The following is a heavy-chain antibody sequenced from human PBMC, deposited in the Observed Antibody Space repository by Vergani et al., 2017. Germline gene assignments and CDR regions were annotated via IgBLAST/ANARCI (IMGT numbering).Heavy chain of an antibody. D-gene: IGHD5-18*01. J-gene: IGHJ3*02. CDR2: ISYDGSNK. Sequence: VQLVESGGGLVKPGGSLRLSCAASGFTFSSYSMNWVRQAPGKGLEWVAVISYDGSNKYYADSVKGRFTISRDNSKNTLYLQMNSLRAEDTDVYYCASGYTAMVGDDAFDIWGQGTMVTVSS. CDR1: GFTFSSYS. CDR3: ASGYTAMVGDDAFDI. V-gene: IGHV3-30*03.